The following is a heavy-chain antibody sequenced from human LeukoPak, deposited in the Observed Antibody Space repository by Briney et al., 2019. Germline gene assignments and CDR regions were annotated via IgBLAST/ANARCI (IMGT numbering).Heavy chain of an antibody. CDR2: IWYDGSNK. CDR1: GFIFSSYA. J-gene: IGHJ3*02. CDR3: ARRCSYNYRCAFDI. D-gene: IGHD1-1*01. Sequence: GGSLRLSCAVSGFIFSSYAMHWVRQAPGKGLEWVAVIWYDGSNKYYADSVKGRFTISRDNSKNTLYLQMNSLRAEDTAVYYCARRCSYNYRCAFDIWGQGTMVTVSS. V-gene: IGHV3-30*04.